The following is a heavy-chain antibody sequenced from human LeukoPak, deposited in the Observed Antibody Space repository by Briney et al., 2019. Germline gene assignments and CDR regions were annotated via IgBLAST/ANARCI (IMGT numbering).Heavy chain of an antibody. CDR2: IYYSGST. CDR1: GGSIRSYY. D-gene: IGHD5-24*01. J-gene: IGHJ3*01. CDR3: AREGRDGYNYAFDS. Sequence: SETLSLTCSVSGGSIRSYYWNWIRQPPGKGLEWIGHIYYSGSTKYNPSLQSRVTISVDTSKNQFSLKLSSVTAADTAVYYCAREGRDGYNYAFDSWGHGTMVTVSS. V-gene: IGHV4-59*01.